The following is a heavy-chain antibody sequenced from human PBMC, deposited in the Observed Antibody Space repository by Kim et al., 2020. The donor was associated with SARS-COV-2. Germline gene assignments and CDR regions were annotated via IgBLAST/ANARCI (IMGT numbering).Heavy chain of an antibody. Sequence: GGSLRLSCAASGFLFTSFGMSWVRQAPGKGLEWVSSVSGSGDRTFYAESVKGRFTVSRDNSKNTVFLQMSSLRAEDTAVYYCARGLQCCTNDLCRYYFDYWGQGTLVTVSS. D-gene: IGHD2-8*01. CDR2: VSGSGDRT. V-gene: IGHV3-23*01. CDR1: GFLFTSFG. CDR3: ARGLQCCTNDLCRYYFDY. J-gene: IGHJ4*02.